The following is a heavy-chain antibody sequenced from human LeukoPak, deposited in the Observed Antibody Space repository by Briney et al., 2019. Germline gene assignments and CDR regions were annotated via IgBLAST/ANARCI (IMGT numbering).Heavy chain of an antibody. J-gene: IGHJ4*02. CDR2: ISYDGSNK. CDR1: GFTFSSYA. Sequence: GRSLRLSCAASGFTFSSYAMHWVRQAPGKGLEWVAVISYDGSNKYYADSVKGRFTISRDNSKNTLYLQMNSLRAEDTAVYYCSDSSGYYYWGQGTLVTVSS. CDR3: SDSSGYYY. D-gene: IGHD3-22*01. V-gene: IGHV3-30*04.